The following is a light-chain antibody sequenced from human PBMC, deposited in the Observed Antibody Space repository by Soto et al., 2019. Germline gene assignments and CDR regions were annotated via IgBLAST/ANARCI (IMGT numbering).Light chain of an antibody. J-gene: IGKJ5*01. CDR3: QQYYSYIT. CDR2: KAS. CDR1: QSFSSR. Sequence: DIQLTQSPSTLSASVGDRVTITCRASQSFSSRLAWYQQKPGKAPKVLIYKASSLESGVPPRFSGSGSGTEFTLTISSLQPDDFATYYCQQYYSYITFGQGTRLEIK. V-gene: IGKV1-5*03.